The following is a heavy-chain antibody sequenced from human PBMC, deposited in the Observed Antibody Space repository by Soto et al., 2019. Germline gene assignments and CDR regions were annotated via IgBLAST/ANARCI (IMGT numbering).Heavy chain of an antibody. CDR1: GFTFSSYS. Sequence: SLRLSCAASGFTFSSYSMNWVRQAPGKGLEWVSYISSSSSTIYYADSVKGRFTISRDNAKNSLYLQMNSLRAEDTAVYYCAKVGMGNVDYYDSSGYPHGMDVWGQGTTVTVSS. V-gene: IGHV3-48*01. CDR3: AKVGMGNVDYYDSSGYPHGMDV. J-gene: IGHJ6*02. CDR2: ISSSSSTI. D-gene: IGHD3-22*01.